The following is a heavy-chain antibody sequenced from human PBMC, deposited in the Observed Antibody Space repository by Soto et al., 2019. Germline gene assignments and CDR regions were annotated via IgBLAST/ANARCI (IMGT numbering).Heavy chain of an antibody. J-gene: IGHJ4*02. CDR3: ANTNLTGHYGAYYFDY. CDR2: ISYDGSNK. CDR1: GFTFSSYG. D-gene: IGHD3-9*01. Sequence: GGSLRLSCAASGFTFSSYGMHWVRQAPGKGLEWVAVISYDGSNKYYADSVKGRFTISRDNSKNTLYLQMNSLRAEDTAVYYCANTNLTGHYGAYYFDYWGQGTLVTVSS. V-gene: IGHV3-30*18.